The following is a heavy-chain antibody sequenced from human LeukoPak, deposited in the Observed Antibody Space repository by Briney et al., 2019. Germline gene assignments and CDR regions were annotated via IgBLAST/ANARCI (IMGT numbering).Heavy chain of an antibody. CDR2: ISSSSSYI. CDR3: ARDPYSGNYGNDYYYYMDV. J-gene: IGHJ6*03. CDR1: GFTFSSYS. D-gene: IGHD1-26*01. Sequence: GGSLRLSCAASGFTFSSYSMNWVRQAPGKGLEWVSSISSSSSYIYYADSVKGRFTISRDNAKNSLYLQMDSLGPDDTAVYYCARDPYSGNYGNDYYYYMDVWGKGTTVTISS. V-gene: IGHV3-21*01.